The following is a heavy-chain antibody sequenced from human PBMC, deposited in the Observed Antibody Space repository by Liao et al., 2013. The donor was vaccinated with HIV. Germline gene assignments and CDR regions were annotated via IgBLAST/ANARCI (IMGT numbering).Heavy chain of an antibody. CDR2: INHSGST. V-gene: IGHV4-34*01. Sequence: QVQLQQWGAGLLKPSETLSLTCAVYGGSFSGYYWSWIRQPPGKGLEWIGEINHSGSTNYNPSLKSRITISVDTSKNQFSLKLRSVTAADTAVYYCARGLGMITFGGVIGSDYYYMDVWGKGTTVTVSS. CDR3: ARGLGMITFGGVIGSDYYYMDV. CDR1: GGSFSGYY. J-gene: IGHJ6*03. D-gene: IGHD3-16*02.